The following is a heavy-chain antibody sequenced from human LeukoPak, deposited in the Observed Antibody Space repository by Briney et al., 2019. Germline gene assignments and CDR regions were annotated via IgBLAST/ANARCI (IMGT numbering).Heavy chain of an antibody. V-gene: IGHV3-30*02. CDR2: IRYDGSNK. D-gene: IGHD6-13*01. Sequence: GSLRLSCAASGFTFSSFGMHWVRQAPGKGLEWVAFIRYDGSNKYYADSVKGRFTISRDNSKNTLYLQMNSLRAEDTAVYYCAKGYSSSENYWGQGTLVTVSS. J-gene: IGHJ4*02. CDR1: GFTFSSFG. CDR3: AKGYSSSENY.